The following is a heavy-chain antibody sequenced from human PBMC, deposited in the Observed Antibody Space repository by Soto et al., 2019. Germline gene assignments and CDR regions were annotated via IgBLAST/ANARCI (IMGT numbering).Heavy chain of an antibody. J-gene: IGHJ3*01. D-gene: IGHD3-10*01. CDR3: ARSMVRGGSGAFDV. CDR2: IYPADSDT. Sequence: PGESLKISCKGSGYSFPKYYIGWVRQMPGKGLEWMGIIYPADSDTRYSPSLQGQVTISADKSISTAYMQWSSLKASDTAMYYCARSMVRGGSGAFDVGGQGTMVTVSS. CDR1: GYSFPKYY. V-gene: IGHV5-51*01.